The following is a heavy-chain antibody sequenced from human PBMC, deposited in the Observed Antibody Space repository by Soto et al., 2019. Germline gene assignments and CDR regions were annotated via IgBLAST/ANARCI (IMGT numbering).Heavy chain of an antibody. D-gene: IGHD2-21*01. V-gene: IGHV4-39*01. Sequence: SETLSLTCAVSGASITSTTYSWGWLRQGPGKVLEWIGSVYYRGSSYYNPSLRSRVAISVDASKSQFSLTLNSVIAADTAVYFCAQSATIVVGLAFDTWGLGTLVTVSS. CDR2: VYYRGSS. J-gene: IGHJ5*02. CDR3: AQSATIVVGLAFDT. CDR1: GASITSTTYS.